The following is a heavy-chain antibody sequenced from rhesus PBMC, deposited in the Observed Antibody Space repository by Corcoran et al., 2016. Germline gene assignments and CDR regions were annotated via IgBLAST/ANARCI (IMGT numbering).Heavy chain of an antibody. J-gene: IGHJ1*01. Sequence: QVQLQESGPGLVKPSETLSLTCAVSGGSVSSSNWWSWIRQPPGTGLELIGYISGSSGSTYYNPSLKMRFTISTDTAKNQFSLQLSCVTAADTAGYYCARSGYCSGIYCYAYFEFWGQGALVTVSS. CDR2: ISGSSGST. D-gene: IGHD2-27*01. CDR1: GGSVSSSNW. CDR3: ARSGYCSGIYCYAYFEF. V-gene: IGHV4-65*01.